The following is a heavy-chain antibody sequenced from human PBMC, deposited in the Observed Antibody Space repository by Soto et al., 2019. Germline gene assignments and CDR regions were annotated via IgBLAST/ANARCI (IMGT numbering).Heavy chain of an antibody. Sequence: GESLKLSCKGSGYSFTSYWIGWVRQVPGKGLEWMGWISAYNGNTNYAQKLQGRVTMTTDTSTSTAYMELRSLRSGDTAVYYCARLVVATIYGGGAFDIWGQGTMVTVSS. CDR1: GYSFTSYW. D-gene: IGHD5-12*01. CDR2: ISAYNGNT. J-gene: IGHJ3*02. V-gene: IGHV1-18*01. CDR3: ARLVVATIYGGGAFDI.